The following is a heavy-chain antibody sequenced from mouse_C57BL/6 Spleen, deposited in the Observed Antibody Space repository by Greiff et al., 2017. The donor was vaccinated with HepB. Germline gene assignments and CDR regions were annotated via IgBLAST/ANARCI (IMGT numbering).Heavy chain of an antibody. D-gene: IGHD1-1*01. CDR2: IYPGSGST. J-gene: IGHJ2*01. CDR3: AREGPHYYGSSSDY. V-gene: IGHV1-55*01. Sequence: QVQLKQPGAELVKPGASVKMSCKASGYTFTSYWITWVKQRPGQGLEWIGDIYPGSGSTNYNEKFKSKAALTVDTSSSTAYMQLSSLTSEDSAVYYCAREGPHYYGSSSDYWGQGTTLTVSS. CDR1: GYTFTSYW.